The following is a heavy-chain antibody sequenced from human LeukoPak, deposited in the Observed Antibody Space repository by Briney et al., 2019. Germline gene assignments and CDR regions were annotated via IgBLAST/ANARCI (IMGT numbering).Heavy chain of an antibody. J-gene: IGHJ4*02. V-gene: IGHV4-39*07. CDR2: IYYSGST. CDR3: ARDLFRSKHGSGTV. Sequence: PSETLSLTCSVSGASTSNSSYCWGWIRQPPGKGLEWIGSIYYSGSTYYNPSLKSRVTISVDRSKNQFSLKLSSVTAADTAVYYCARDLFRSKHGSGTVWGQGTLVTVSS. CDR1: GASTSNSSYC. D-gene: IGHD3-10*01.